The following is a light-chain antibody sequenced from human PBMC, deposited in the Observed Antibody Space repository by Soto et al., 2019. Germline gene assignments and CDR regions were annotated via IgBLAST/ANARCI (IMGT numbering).Light chain of an antibody. V-gene: IGKV3-15*01. CDR3: QQYYNWPPFT. J-gene: IGKJ2*01. CDR2: GAS. Sequence: EIVMTQSPATLSVSPGQRVTLSCRASQSVGTSIAWYQQEPGQAPRLLIYGASTRATGVPARFSGSGSGTAFTLTISSLQSEDFANYYCQQYYNWPPFTFGQGTKLEIK. CDR1: QSVGTS.